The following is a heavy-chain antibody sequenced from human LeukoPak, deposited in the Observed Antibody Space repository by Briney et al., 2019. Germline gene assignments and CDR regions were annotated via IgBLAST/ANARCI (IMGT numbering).Heavy chain of an antibody. Sequence: PSETLSLTCTVSGGSISSYYWSWIRQPPGRGLEWIGYIYYSGSTNYNPSLKSRVTISVDTSKNQFSLKLSSVTAADTAVYYCARHDAHRDYGMVVWGQGTTVTVSS. CDR2: IYYSGST. J-gene: IGHJ6*02. CDR1: GGSISSYY. V-gene: IGHV4-59*08. CDR3: ARHDAHRDYGMVV.